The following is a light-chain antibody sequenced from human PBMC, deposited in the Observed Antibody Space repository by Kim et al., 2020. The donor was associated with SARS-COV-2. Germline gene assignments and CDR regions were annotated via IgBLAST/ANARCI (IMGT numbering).Light chain of an antibody. V-gene: IGLV3-21*04. CDR1: NIGSRS. Sequence: PGKTARITCGGNNIGSRSVHWYQQKPGQAPVLVIYYDSDRPSGIPERFSGSNSGKTATLTISRVEAGDEADYYCQVWDSSSDHPRVFGGGTQLTVL. J-gene: IGLJ3*02. CDR2: YDS. CDR3: QVWDSSSDHPRV.